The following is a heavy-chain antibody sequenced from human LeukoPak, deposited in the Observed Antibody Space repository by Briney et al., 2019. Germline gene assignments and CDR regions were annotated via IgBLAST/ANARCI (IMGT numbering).Heavy chain of an antibody. CDR1: GGSFSGYY. CDR2: INHSGST. Sequence: SETLSLTCAVYGGSFSGYYWSWIRQPPGKGLEWIGEINHSGSTNYNPSLKSRATISVDTSKNQFSLKLSSVTAADTAVYYCARDWFDPWGQGTLVTVSS. J-gene: IGHJ5*02. CDR3: ARDWFDP. V-gene: IGHV4-34*01.